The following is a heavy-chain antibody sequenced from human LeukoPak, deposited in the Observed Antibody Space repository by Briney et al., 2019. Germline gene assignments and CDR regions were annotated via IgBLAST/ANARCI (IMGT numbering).Heavy chain of an antibody. V-gene: IGHV4-61*02. D-gene: IGHD3-22*01. Sequence: PSETLSLTCTVSGGSISSGSYYWSWIRQPAGKGLEWIGRIYTSGSTNYNPSLKSRVTISVDTSKNQFSLKLSSVTAADTAVYYCARDSSGFEYWGQGTLVTVSS. CDR2: IYTSGST. CDR3: ARDSSGFEY. CDR1: GGSISSGSYY. J-gene: IGHJ4*02.